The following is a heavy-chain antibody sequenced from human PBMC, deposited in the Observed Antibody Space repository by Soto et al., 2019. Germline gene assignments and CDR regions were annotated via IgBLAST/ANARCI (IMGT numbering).Heavy chain of an antibody. J-gene: IGHJ6*02. V-gene: IGHV3-9*01. CDR2: ISWNSGSI. D-gene: IGHD3-3*01. CDR3: AKDMAYDFVSSGMDV. CDR1: GFTFVDYA. Sequence: PGGSLRLSCAVSGFTFVDYAMHWVRQAPGKGLEWVSGISWNSGSIGYADSVKGRFTISRDNAKKSLYLQMNSLRAEDTALYYCAKDMAYDFVSSGMDVWGQGTTVTVSS.